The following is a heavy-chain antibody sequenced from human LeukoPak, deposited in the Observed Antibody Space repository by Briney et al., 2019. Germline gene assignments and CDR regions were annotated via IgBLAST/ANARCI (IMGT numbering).Heavy chain of an antibody. J-gene: IGHJ4*02. CDR1: GFTFSGSA. D-gene: IGHD1-1*01. CDR2: FDPEDGET. V-gene: IGHV1-24*01. Sequence: PGGSLRLSCAASGFTFSGSAMSWVRQAPGKGLEWMGGFDPEDGETIYAQKFQGRVTMTEDTSTDTAYMELSSLRSEDTAVYYCATDPYNWNAPSYWGQGTLVTVSS. CDR3: ATDPYNWNAPSY.